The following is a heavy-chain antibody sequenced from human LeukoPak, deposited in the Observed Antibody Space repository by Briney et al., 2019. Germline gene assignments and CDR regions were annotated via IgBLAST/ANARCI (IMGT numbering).Heavy chain of an antibody. J-gene: IGHJ4*02. CDR2: IWYDGSNI. CDR1: GFSLSSYA. Sequence: SGGSLRLSCAASGFSLSSYAMSWVRQAPGKGLEWVAVIWYDGSNIYYADSVKGRFTISRDNSKNTLFLQMNSLRADDTAVYYCARAYIDYSAIPYYFDYWGQGTRVTVSS. V-gene: IGHV3-33*08. D-gene: IGHD4-11*01. CDR3: ARAYIDYSAIPYYFDY.